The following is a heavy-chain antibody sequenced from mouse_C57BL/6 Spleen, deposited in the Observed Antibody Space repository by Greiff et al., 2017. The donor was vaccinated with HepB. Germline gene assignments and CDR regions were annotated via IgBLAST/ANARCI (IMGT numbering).Heavy chain of an antibody. CDR3: ASIDYGPAWFAY. D-gene: IGHD2-4*01. V-gene: IGHV1-64*01. CDR2: IHPNSGST. Sequence: QVQLQQPGAELVKPGASVKLSCKASGYTFTSYWMHWVKQRPGQGLEWIGMIHPNSGSTNYNEKFKSKATLTVDKSSSTAYMQLSSLTSEDSAVYYCASIDYGPAWFAYWGQGTLVTVSA. CDR1: GYTFTSYW. J-gene: IGHJ3*01.